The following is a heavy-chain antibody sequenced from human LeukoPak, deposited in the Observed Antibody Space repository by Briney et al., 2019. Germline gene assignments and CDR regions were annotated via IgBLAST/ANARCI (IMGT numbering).Heavy chain of an antibody. CDR3: AKSRFYHDSTGYTLDH. Sequence: TGGSLRLSCAASGFTFSSYAMSWVRQAPGKGLEWVSAVSGSGGTTYYVDSVKGRFTISRDNSKNTLYLQMNSLRAEDTAVYYCAKSRFYHDSTGYTLDHWGQGTLVTVSS. J-gene: IGHJ4*02. CDR1: GFTFSSYA. V-gene: IGHV3-23*01. D-gene: IGHD3-22*01. CDR2: VSGSGGTT.